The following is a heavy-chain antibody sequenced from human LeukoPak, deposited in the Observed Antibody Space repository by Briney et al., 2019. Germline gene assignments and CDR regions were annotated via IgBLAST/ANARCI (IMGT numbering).Heavy chain of an antibody. CDR3: ARAGGYCGRISCPYYFDY. D-gene: IGHD2-15*01. Sequence: ASVKVSCKASGYTFTSYGITWVRQAPGQGLEWMGWISAYNGNTNHAQKFQGRVTMTTDTSTSTAYMELRSLRSEDTAVYYCARAGGYCGRISCPYYFDYWGQGSLVAVSS. J-gene: IGHJ4*02. V-gene: IGHV1-18*01. CDR2: ISAYNGNT. CDR1: GYTFTSYG.